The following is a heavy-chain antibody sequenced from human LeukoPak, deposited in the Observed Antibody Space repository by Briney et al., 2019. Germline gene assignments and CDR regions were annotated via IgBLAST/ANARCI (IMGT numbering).Heavy chain of an antibody. CDR2: IVVGSGNT. CDR3: ARDSDSSGYYLYYYYGMDV. D-gene: IGHD3-22*01. Sequence: GASVKVSCKASGFTFTSSAMQWVRQARGQRLEWIGWIVVGSGNTNYAQKFQERVTITRDMSTSTAYMELRSLRSDDTAVYYCARDSDSSGYYLYYYYGMDVWGQGTTVTVSS. J-gene: IGHJ6*02. V-gene: IGHV1-58*02. CDR1: GFTFTSSA.